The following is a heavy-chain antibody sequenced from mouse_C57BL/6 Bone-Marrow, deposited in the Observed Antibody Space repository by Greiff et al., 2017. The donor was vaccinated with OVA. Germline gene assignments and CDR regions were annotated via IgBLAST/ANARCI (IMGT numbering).Heavy chain of an antibody. CDR2: ISNGGGST. J-gene: IGHJ4*01. D-gene: IGHD2-3*01. Sequence: DVHLVESGGGLVQPGGSLKLSCAASGFTFSDYYMYWVRQTPEKRLEWVAYISNGGGSTYYPDTVKGRFTISRDNAKNTLYLQMSRLKSEDTAMYYCARPHDGMDYWGQGTSVTVSS. CDR1: GFTFSDYY. CDR3: ARPHDGMDY. V-gene: IGHV5-12*01.